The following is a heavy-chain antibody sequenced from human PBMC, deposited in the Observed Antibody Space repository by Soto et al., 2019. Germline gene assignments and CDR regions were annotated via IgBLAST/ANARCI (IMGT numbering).Heavy chain of an antibody. D-gene: IGHD2-2*02. CDR3: ARVGGPYTAFDY. CDR2: IYPYDSDT. V-gene: IGHV5-51*01. CDR1: GYSFTNFW. Sequence: GESLKISCKASGYSFTNFWIGWVRQLPGKGLEWMGIIYPYDSDTKYSPSFQGQVTVSADESISTAYLQWNSLQASDTAIYFCARVGGPYTAFDYWGQGTQVTVSS. J-gene: IGHJ4*02.